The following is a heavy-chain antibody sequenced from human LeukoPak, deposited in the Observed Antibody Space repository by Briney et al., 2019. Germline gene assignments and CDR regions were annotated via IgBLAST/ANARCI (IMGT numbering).Heavy chain of an antibody. CDR1: GGTFISYA. V-gene: IGHV1-69*05. Sequence: ASVKVSCKASGGTFISYAISWVRQAPGQGREWMGGIIPIFGTANYAQKFQGRVTITTDESTSTAYMELSSLRSEDTAVYYCARISVVKGSQDPHWGQGTLVTVSS. CDR2: IIPIFGTA. CDR3: ARISVVKGSQDPH. J-gene: IGHJ4*02. D-gene: IGHD3-22*01.